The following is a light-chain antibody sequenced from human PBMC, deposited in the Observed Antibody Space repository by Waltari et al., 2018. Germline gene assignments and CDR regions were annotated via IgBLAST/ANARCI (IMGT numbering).Light chain of an antibody. CDR1: QGISSY. CDR2: AAS. Sequence: AIRITQSPSSLSAPTGDRVTITCRASQGISSYLAWYQQKPGKAPKLLIYAASTLQSGVPSRFSGSGSGTDFTLTISCLQSEDFATYYCQQYYSYPPVTFGQGTKVEIK. CDR3: QQYYSYPPVT. V-gene: IGKV1-8*01. J-gene: IGKJ1*01.